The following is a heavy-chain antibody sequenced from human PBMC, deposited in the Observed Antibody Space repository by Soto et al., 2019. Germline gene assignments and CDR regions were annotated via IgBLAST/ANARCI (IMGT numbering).Heavy chain of an antibody. Sequence: QVQLQESGPGLVKSSETLSLTCTVSGASSSSYYWSWIRQPPGKGLEWIGYMNDFGRTIYNPSLKSRVTISLDTSKNQFSLKLTSVIAADTAVYYCARSFCRDAVRCNWCDPWGQGTLVTVSS. CDR2: MNDFGRT. CDR3: ARSFCRDAVRCNWCDP. D-gene: IGHD2-8*01. V-gene: IGHV4-59*01. CDR1: GASSSSYY. J-gene: IGHJ5*02.